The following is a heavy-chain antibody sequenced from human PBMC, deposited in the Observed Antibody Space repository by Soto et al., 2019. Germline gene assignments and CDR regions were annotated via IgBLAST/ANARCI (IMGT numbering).Heavy chain of an antibody. Sequence: QVTLKESGPVLAKPIETLTLTCTVSGFSLSNARMGVSWIRQPPGKALEWLAHIFSNDEKSYSTSLKSRLTISKGTSKRQVGLTMSNMDPVDTATYYCARIVRSCRRDFCNEGDVWGKGPTVNVSS. D-gene: IGHD3-3*01. CDR1: GFSLSNARMG. J-gene: IGHJ6*04. V-gene: IGHV2-26*01. CDR2: IFSNDEK. CDR3: ARIVRSCRRDFCNEGDV.